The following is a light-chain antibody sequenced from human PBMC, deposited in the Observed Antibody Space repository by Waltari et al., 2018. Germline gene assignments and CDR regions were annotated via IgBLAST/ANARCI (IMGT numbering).Light chain of an antibody. J-gene: IGLJ1*01. CDR2: EGT. CDR3: CSYAGSTTFLYV. V-gene: IGLV2-23*01. CDR1: SNDLGTYNL. Sequence: SAMTQPASVSGSPGQSITITCTGSSNDLGTYNLVSWYQQHPGKAPKLMIYEGTERPSGVSNRFSGSKSGNTASPTISGLQAEDEADYYCCSYAGSTTFLYVFGTGTKVTVL.